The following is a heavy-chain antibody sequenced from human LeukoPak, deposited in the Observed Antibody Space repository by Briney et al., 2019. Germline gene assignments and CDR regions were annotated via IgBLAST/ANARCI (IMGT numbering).Heavy chain of an antibody. Sequence: ASVKVSCKASGGTFSSYAISWVRQAPGQGLEWMGGIIPIFGTANYAQKFQGRVTITADESTSTAYMELSSLRSEDTAVYYCARDAEAYVWGSPVTRANWFDPWGQGTLVTVSS. CDR1: GGTFSSYA. CDR3: ARDAEAYVWGSPVTRANWFDP. J-gene: IGHJ5*02. D-gene: IGHD3-16*01. V-gene: IGHV1-69*13. CDR2: IIPIFGTA.